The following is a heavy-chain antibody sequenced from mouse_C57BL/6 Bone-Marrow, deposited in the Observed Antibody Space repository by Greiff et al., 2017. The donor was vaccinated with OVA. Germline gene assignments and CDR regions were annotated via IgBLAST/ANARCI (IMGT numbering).Heavy chain of an antibody. CDR1: GYTFTSYW. V-gene: IGHV1-7*01. J-gene: IGHJ2*01. D-gene: IGHD1-1*01. CDR3: ARSGYYGSRYYFDY. Sequence: VQLQQSGAELAKPGASVKLSCKASGYTFTSYWMHWVKQRPGQGLEWIGYINPSSGYTKYNQKFKDKATLTVDKSSSTAYMELRSLTSEDSAVYYCARSGYYGSRYYFDYWGQGTTLTVSS. CDR2: INPSSGYT.